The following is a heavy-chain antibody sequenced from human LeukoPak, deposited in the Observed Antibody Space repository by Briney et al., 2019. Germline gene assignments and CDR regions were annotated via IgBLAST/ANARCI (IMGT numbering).Heavy chain of an antibody. V-gene: IGHV3-23*01. Sequence: GGSLRLSCAASGFTFSSYAMSWVRQAPGKGLEWVSAISGSGGSTYYADSVKGRFTISRDNSKNTPYLQMNSLRAEDTAVYYCAKATYTTGRWLQLNYWGQGTLVTVSS. CDR2: ISGSGGST. J-gene: IGHJ4*02. CDR1: GFTFSSYA. CDR3: AKATYTTGRWLQLNY. D-gene: IGHD5-24*01.